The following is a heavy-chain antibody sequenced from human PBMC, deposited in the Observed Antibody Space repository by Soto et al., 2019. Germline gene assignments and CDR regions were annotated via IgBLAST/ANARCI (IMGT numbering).Heavy chain of an antibody. V-gene: IGHV3-23*01. D-gene: IGHD3-9*01. Sequence: EEQLLESGGGLVQPGGSLRLSCAASGFTFSLYAMSWARHTPGKGLAWVASISGSGERTYYADSVKGRFTISKDNSQNSVFLQMNSLRAEDTAEYYCAKGDWLYDNYYGMEVWSQGTSVAVSS. CDR2: ISGSGERT. CDR1: GFTFSLYA. CDR3: AKGDWLYDNYYGMEV. J-gene: IGHJ6*02.